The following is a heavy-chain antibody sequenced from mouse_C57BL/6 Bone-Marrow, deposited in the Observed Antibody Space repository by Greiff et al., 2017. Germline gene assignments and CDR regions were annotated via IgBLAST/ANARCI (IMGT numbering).Heavy chain of an antibody. CDR2: IRNKANGYTT. D-gene: IGHD2-4*01. CDR3: SRYDDYDVDY. J-gene: IGHJ2*01. CDR1: GFTFTDYY. V-gene: IGHV7-3*01. Sequence: EVMLVESGGGLVQPGGSLSLSCAASGFTFTDYYMSWVRQPPGKALEWLGFIRNKANGYTTEYSASVKGRFTISRDNSQSILYLQMNALRAEDSATYYCSRYDDYDVDYWGQGTTLTVSS.